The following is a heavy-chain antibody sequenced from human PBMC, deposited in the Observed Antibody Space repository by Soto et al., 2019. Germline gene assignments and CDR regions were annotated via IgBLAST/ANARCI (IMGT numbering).Heavy chain of an antibody. D-gene: IGHD3-3*01. J-gene: IGHJ5*02. CDR1: GGSISSYY. CDR3: AKVNDFWTGYYSTNWFDP. V-gene: IGHV4-59*01. CDR2: IYYSGST. Sequence: SETLSLTCTVSGGSISSYYWSWIRQPPGKGLEWIGYIYYSGSTNYNPSLKSRVTISVDTSKNQFSLKLSSVTAADTAVYYCAKVNDFWTGYYSTNWFDPWGQGTLVTVSS.